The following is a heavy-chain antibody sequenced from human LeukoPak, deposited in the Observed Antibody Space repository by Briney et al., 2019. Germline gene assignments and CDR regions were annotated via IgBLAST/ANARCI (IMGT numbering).Heavy chain of an antibody. J-gene: IGHJ4*02. CDR2: IWYDGSNK. CDR1: GFTFSSYG. Sequence: GGSLRLSCAASGFTFSSYGMHWVRQAPGKGLEWVVVIWYDGSNKYYADSVKGRFTISRDNSKNTLYLQMNSLRAEDTAVYYCARELIIAAAGLVDYWGQGTLVTVSS. V-gene: IGHV3-33*01. D-gene: IGHD6-13*01. CDR3: ARELIIAAAGLVDY.